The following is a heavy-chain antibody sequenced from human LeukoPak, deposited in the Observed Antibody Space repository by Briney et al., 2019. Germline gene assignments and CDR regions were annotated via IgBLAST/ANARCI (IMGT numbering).Heavy chain of an antibody. D-gene: IGHD6-13*01. CDR2: ISSSGSTI. CDR3: ARELNIAAAGIYYMDV. CDR1: GLTFSDYY. J-gene: IGHJ6*03. Sequence: GGSLRLSCAASGLTFSDYYMSWIRQAPGKGLEWVSYISSSGSTIYYADSVKGRFTISRDNAKNSLYLQMNSLRAEDTAVYYCARELNIAAAGIYYMDVWGKGTTVTVSS. V-gene: IGHV3-11*01.